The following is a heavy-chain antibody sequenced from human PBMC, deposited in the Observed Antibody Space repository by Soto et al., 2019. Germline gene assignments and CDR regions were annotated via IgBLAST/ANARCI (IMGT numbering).Heavy chain of an antibody. D-gene: IGHD4-17*01. J-gene: IGHJ4*02. Sequence: SETLSLTCTVSGGSISSYYWSWIRQPPGKGLEWIGYIYYSGSTNYNPSLKSRVTISVDTSKNQFSLKLSSVTAADTAVYYCARVGDYKDPHFDCWGQGTLVTVSS. V-gene: IGHV4-59*01. CDR2: IYYSGST. CDR3: ARVGDYKDPHFDC. CDR1: GGSISSYY.